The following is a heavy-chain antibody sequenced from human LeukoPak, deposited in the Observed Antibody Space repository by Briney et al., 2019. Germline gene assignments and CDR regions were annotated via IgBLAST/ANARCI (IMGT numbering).Heavy chain of an antibody. D-gene: IGHD6-19*01. CDR2: INPNSGGT. CDR3: ARDTGSGWYGVDY. Sequence: ASVKVSCKASGYTFTGYYIHWVRQAPGQGLEWMGRINPNSGGTNYAQKFQGRVTMTRDTSISTALMELSRLTSDDTAVYYCARDTGSGWYGVDYWGQGTLVTVSS. J-gene: IGHJ4*02. V-gene: IGHV1-2*06. CDR1: GYTFTGYY.